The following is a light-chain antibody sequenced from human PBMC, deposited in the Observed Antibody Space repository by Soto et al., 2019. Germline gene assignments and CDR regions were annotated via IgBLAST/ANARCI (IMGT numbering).Light chain of an antibody. CDR3: QQTYSTPSTWT. J-gene: IGKJ1*01. CDR1: QTISSY. Sequence: DIQMTQSPSSLSASVGDRVTITCRASQTISSYLNWYQQTPGRAPKLLIYAASRLQGGVPSRFSGSGSGTDFTLTISSLQPEDFATFYCQQTYSTPSTWTFGQGTKVEIK. CDR2: AAS. V-gene: IGKV1-39*01.